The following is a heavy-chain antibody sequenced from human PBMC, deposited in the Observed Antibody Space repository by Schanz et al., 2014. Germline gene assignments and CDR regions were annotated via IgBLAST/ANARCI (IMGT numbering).Heavy chain of an antibody. CDR3: ARAYTGSYLPLDY. J-gene: IGHJ4*02. Sequence: VQLVESGGGVVQSGGSLRLSCAASGFTFSSNAMHWVRQAPGKGLEYVSAISSDGRNTYYADSVKGRFTISRDNSKNTLYLQMGSLRLEDMAVYYCARAYTGSYLPLDYWGQGTQVTVSS. D-gene: IGHD1-26*01. V-gene: IGHV3-64*07. CDR2: ISSDGRNT. CDR1: GFTFSSNA.